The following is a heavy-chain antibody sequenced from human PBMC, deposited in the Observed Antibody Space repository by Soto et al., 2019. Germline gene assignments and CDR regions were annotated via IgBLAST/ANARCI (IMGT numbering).Heavy chain of an antibody. CDR1: GYTFTSYD. V-gene: IGHV1-8*01. J-gene: IGHJ4*02. CDR3: ARALGYCSGGSCPDFDY. CDR2: MNPNSGNT. D-gene: IGHD2-15*01. Sequence: KPRASVKVSCKASGYTFTSYDINWVRQATGQGLEWMGWMNPNSGNTGYAQKFQGRVTMTRNTSISTAYMELSSLRSEDTAVYYCARALGYCSGGSCPDFDYWGQGTLVTVSS.